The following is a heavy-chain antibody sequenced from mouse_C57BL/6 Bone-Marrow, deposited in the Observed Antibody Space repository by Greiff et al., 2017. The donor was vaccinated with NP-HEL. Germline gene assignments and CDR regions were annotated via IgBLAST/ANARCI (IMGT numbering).Heavy chain of an antibody. CDR3: ASFITTVSSYFDY. CDR1: GYTFTSYW. V-gene: IGHV1-64*01. D-gene: IGHD1-1*01. CDR2: IHPNSGST. Sequence: QVQLQQPGAELVKPGASVKLSCKASGYTFTSYWMHWVKQRPGQGLEWIGMIHPNSGSTNYNEKFKSKATLTVDKSSSTAYMQLSSLTSEDSAVYYCASFITTVSSYFDYWGQGTTLTVSS. J-gene: IGHJ2*01.